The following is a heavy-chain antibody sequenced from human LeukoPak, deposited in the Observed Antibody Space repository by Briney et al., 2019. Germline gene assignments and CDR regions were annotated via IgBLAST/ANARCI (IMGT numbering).Heavy chain of an antibody. CDR3: ARDPANTAMGYYFDY. J-gene: IGHJ4*02. CDR1: GGSISSGGYY. Sequence: SETLSLTCTVSGGSISSGGYYWSWIRQHPGKGLEWIGYIYYSGSTYYNPSLKSRVTISVDTSKNQFSLKLNSVTAADTAVYYCARDPANTAMGYYFDYWGQGTLVTVSS. D-gene: IGHD5-18*01. V-gene: IGHV4-31*03. CDR2: IYYSGST.